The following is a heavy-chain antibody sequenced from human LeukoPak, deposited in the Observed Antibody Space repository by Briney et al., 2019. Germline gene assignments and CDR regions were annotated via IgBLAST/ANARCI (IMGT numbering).Heavy chain of an antibody. V-gene: IGHV4-4*07. CDR2: IYTSGST. CDR3: ARDSRTYDILTGYSHYFDY. Sequence: PSETLSLTCTVSGGSISSYYWSWIRQPAGKGLEWIGRIYTSGSTNYNPSLKSRVTMSVDTSKNQFSLKLSSVTAADTAVYYCARDSRTYDILTGYSHYFDYWGQGTLVTVSS. J-gene: IGHJ4*02. CDR1: GGSISSYY. D-gene: IGHD3-9*01.